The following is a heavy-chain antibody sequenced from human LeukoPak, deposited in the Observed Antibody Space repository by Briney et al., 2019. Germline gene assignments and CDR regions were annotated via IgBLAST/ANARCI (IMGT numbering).Heavy chain of an antibody. CDR2: IKYDGSTS. D-gene: IGHD3-3*01. Sequence: PGGSLRLSCEASGFTFTTYWIHWVRQGPGKGLVWVSRIKYDGSTSNYADSVKGRFTISRDNAKNTVYLQMNSLRAEDTAVYYCARVLQGEWFFDYWGQGTLVTVSS. J-gene: IGHJ4*02. V-gene: IGHV3-74*01. CDR3: ARVLQGEWFFDY. CDR1: GFTFTTYW.